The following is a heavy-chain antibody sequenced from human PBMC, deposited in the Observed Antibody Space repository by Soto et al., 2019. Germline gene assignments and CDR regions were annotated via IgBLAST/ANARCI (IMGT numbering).Heavy chain of an antibody. J-gene: IGHJ4*02. V-gene: IGHV3-30-3*01. D-gene: IGHD2-2*01. CDR1: GFTFSSYA. Sequence: GGSLRLSCAASGFTFSSYAMHWVRQAPGKGLEWVAVISYDGSNKYYADSVKGRFTISRDNSKNTLYLQMNSLRAEDTAVYYCARFCISTSCYASFDYSGQGTLVTVSS. CDR2: ISYDGSNK. CDR3: ARFCISTSCYASFDY.